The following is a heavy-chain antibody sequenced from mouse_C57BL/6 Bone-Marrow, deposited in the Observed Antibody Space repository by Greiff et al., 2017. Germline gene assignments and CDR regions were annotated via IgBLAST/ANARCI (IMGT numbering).Heavy chain of an antibody. CDR1: GFTFSSYG. CDR2: ISSCGSYT. Sequence: EVKLVESGGDLVKPGGSLKLSCAASGFTFSSYGMSWVRQTPDKRLEWVATISSCGSYTYYPESVKGRFTISRDNAKNTLYLQMSSLKSEDTAMYYFARHKSFYWYFDVWGTGTTVTVSS. CDR3: ARHKSFYWYFDV. V-gene: IGHV5-6*01. J-gene: IGHJ1*03. D-gene: IGHD1-3*01.